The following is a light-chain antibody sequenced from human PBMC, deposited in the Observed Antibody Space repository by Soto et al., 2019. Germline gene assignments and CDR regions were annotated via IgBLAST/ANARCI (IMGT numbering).Light chain of an antibody. CDR1: NSDIGGFNY. Sequence: QSVLTQPASVSGSLGQSITISCTGTNSDIGGFNYVCWYQQHPGKAPKLMIYDVSDRPSGVSLRFSGSKSGNTASLTISGLQAEDEADYYRLSYTTIGTWVFGGGTKLTVL. V-gene: IGLV2-14*03. CDR2: DVS. CDR3: LSYTTIGTWV. J-gene: IGLJ3*02.